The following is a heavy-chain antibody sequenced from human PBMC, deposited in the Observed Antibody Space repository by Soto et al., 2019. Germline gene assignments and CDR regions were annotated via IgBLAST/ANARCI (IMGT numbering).Heavy chain of an antibody. Sequence: SETLALTCTVSGGSISNGGYYLTWIRQHPGKGLEWIGYIYYSGSTYYNPSLKSRVTISVDTSKNQFSLKLTSVTAADTAVYYCARDVTDFWSGHEGMDVWGQGTTVTVSS. V-gene: IGHV4-31*03. D-gene: IGHD3-3*01. CDR1: GGSISNGGYY. J-gene: IGHJ6*02. CDR3: ARDVTDFWSGHEGMDV. CDR2: IYYSGST.